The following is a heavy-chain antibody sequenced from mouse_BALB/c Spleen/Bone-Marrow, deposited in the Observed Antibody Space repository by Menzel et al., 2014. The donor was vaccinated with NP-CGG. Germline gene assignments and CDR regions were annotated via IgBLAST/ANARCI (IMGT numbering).Heavy chain of an antibody. V-gene: IGHV1-67*01. CDR2: ISTYSGNT. D-gene: IGHD2-1*01. CDR3: ASPIYYGNYEGFAY. Sequence: VMLVESGPELVRPGVSVKISCKGSGYTSTDYAMHWVKQSHAKSLEWIGVISTYSGNTNYNQKFKGKATMTVDKSSSTAYMELARLTSEDSAIYYCASPIYYGNYEGFAYWGQGTLVTVSA. J-gene: IGHJ3*01. CDR1: GYTSTDYA.